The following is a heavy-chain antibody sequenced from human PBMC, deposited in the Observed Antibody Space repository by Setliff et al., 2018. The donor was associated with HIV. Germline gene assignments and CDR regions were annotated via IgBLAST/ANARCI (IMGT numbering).Heavy chain of an antibody. J-gene: IGHJ6*03. Sequence: ASVKVSCKASGGTFSSYAVSWVRQAPGQGLEWMGGIIPIFGTANYAQKFQGRVTITADESTSTAYMELSSLRSEDTAVYYCARAHSGSYYYYYYTDVWGKGTTVTVSS. CDR1: GGTFSSYA. CDR2: IIPIFGTA. V-gene: IGHV1-69*13. CDR3: ARAHSGSYYYYYYTDV. D-gene: IGHD1-26*01.